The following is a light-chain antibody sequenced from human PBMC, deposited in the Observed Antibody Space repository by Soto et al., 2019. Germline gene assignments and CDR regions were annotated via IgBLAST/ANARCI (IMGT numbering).Light chain of an antibody. J-gene: IGKJ5*01. V-gene: IGKV1-5*01. Sequence: DIHITQSPSTLSASVGERVTITCRASQSFSNWLAWYQQKPGKAPKLLIYDASSLESGVPSRFSGSGSGTEFTLTINSLQAEDCAVYYCQQYYNGPRTFGQGTRLA. CDR2: DAS. CDR1: QSFSNW. CDR3: QQYYNGPRT.